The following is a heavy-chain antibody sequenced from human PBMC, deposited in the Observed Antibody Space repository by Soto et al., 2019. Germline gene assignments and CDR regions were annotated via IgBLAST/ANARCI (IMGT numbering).Heavy chain of an antibody. CDR1: GFTFSSYG. V-gene: IGHV3-33*01. CDR2: IWYDGSNK. Sequence: GGSLRLSCAASGFTFSSYGMHWVRQAPGKGLEWVAVIWYDGSNKYYADSVKGRFTISRDNSKNTLYLQMNSLRAEDTAVYYCARGAGTVTTEEGFDPWGQGTLVTVSS. CDR3: ARGAGTVTTEEGFDP. D-gene: IGHD4-4*01. J-gene: IGHJ5*02.